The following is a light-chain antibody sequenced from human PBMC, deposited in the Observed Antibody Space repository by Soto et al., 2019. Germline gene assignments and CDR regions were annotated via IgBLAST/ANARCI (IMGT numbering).Light chain of an antibody. CDR2: DVS. J-gene: IGLJ1*01. Sequence: QSALTQPRSVSGSPGQSVTISCTGTSSDVGGYNYVSWYQQHPGKAPKLMIYDVSKQPSGVPDRFSGSKSGNTASLTISGLQAEDKADYYRCSYACSYYVLRSRSKVTLL. CDR1: SSDVGGYNY. CDR3: CSYACSYYV. V-gene: IGLV2-11*01.